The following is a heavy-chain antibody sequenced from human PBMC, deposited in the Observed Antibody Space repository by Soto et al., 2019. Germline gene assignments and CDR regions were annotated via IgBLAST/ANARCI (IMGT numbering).Heavy chain of an antibody. D-gene: IGHD4-17*01. J-gene: IGHJ4*02. CDR2: ISGSGGST. Sequence: EVQLLESGGGLVRPGGSLRLSCTVSGFMFSSYAMTWVRQPPGKGLEWVSTISGSGGSTYYSDSVRGRFTTSRDNSKKMLYLEMNRLKGDDTALYYCAKDGSCGDHSYFDNWGQGTLVTVSS. V-gene: IGHV3-23*01. CDR3: AKDGSCGDHSYFDN. CDR1: GFMFSSYA.